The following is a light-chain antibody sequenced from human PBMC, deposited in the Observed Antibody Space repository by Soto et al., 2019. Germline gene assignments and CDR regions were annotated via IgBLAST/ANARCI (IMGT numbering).Light chain of an antibody. CDR2: KVS. Sequence: DGVRTNPPLSLRVSLGRSASISCRHSQGLVYSDGNTYLNWFQQRPGQSPRRLIYKVSDRDSGVPDRFSGSGSGTDFALNISRVEAEDVGVYYRMQGTHRPTNFGQGTRLEIK. V-gene: IGKV2-30*01. CDR1: QGLVYSDGNTY. CDR3: MQGTHRPTN. J-gene: IGKJ5*01.